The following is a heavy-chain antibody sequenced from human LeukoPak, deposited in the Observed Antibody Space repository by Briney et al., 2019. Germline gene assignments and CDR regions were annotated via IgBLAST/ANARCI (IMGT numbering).Heavy chain of an antibody. CDR2: VHYTGTT. CDR3: VRQPVRRSNKFMDV. V-gene: IGHV4-39*01. J-gene: IGHJ6*03. D-gene: IGHD3-10*01. Sequence: SETLSLTCTVSGGSMTTSNYYWGWIRQPPGKGLEWIGSVHYTGTTYYNSSLKSRVTISVDTSKSHFSLNLTSVTAADSALYYCVRQPVRRSNKFMDVWGKGTTVTVSS. CDR1: GGSMTTSNYY.